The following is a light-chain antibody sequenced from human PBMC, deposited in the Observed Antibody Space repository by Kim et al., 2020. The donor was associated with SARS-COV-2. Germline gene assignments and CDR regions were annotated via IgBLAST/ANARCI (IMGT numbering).Light chain of an antibody. Sequence: PASISCRSSKSLVHRDGNTYLNWFQQGPGQSPRRLIYKVSNRDSGVPDRFSGSGSGSDFTLKISRVEADDVGVYYCMQATHWTWTFGQGTKVDIK. J-gene: IGKJ1*01. CDR1: KSLVHRDGNTY. CDR2: KVS. V-gene: IGKV2-30*02. CDR3: MQATHWTWT.